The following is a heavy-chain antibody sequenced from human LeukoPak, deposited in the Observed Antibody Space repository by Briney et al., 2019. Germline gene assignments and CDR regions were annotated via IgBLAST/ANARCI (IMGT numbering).Heavy chain of an antibody. V-gene: IGHV1-18*01. CDR1: GYTFTSYG. Sequence: ASVKVSCKASGYTFTSYGISWVRQAPGQGLEWMGWISAYNGNTNYAQKLQGRVTMTTDTSTSTAYMELRSLRSDDTAVYYCARDASGYVLNRFDPWGQGTLVTVSS. CDR2: ISAYNGNT. J-gene: IGHJ5*02. D-gene: IGHD5-12*01. CDR3: ARDASGYVLNRFDP.